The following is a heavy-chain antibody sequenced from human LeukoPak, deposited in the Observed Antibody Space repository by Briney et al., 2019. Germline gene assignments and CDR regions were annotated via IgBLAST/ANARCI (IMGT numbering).Heavy chain of an antibody. CDR2: INNGGSKT. J-gene: IGHJ5*02. Sequence: GGSLRLSCAASGFSFSSYWMHWVRQAPGKGLVWVSRINNGGSKTNYADSVKGRFTISRDNAKNTLYLQMNSLRAEGTAVYYCATSSWFDPWGQGTLVTVSS. V-gene: IGHV3-74*01. CDR1: GFSFSSYW. CDR3: ATSSWFDP.